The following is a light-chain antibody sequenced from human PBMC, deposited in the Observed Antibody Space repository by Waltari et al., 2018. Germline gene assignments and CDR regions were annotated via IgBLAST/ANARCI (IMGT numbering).Light chain of an antibody. Sequence: DIQMTQSPSFLSASVGDRVTITCRASQNINKFLNWYPQKPGKAPKFLIYAASLLQTGVPSRFRGSGSGTEFTLTIDSLQPEDFATYFCQHSHSTPITFGPGTTVDV. CDR3: QHSHSTPIT. J-gene: IGKJ3*01. V-gene: IGKV1-39*01. CDR2: AAS. CDR1: QNINKF.